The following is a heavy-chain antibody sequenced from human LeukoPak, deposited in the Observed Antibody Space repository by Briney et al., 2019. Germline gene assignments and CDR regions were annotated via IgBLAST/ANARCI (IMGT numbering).Heavy chain of an antibody. CDR3: AKDYAPITMVRGVDY. J-gene: IGHJ4*02. CDR1: GFTFSNYW. CDR2: ISWNSGSI. D-gene: IGHD3-10*01. V-gene: IGHV3-9*01. Sequence: PGGSLRLSCAASGFTFSNYWMSWVRQAPGKGLEWVSGISWNSGSIGYADSVKGRFTISRDNAKNSLYLQMNSLRAEDTALYYCAKDYAPITMVRGVDYWGQGTLVTVSS.